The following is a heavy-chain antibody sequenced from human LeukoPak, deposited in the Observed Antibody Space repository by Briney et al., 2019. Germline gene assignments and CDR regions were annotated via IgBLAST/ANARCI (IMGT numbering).Heavy chain of an antibody. CDR1: GFTVGSNY. CDR3: AKFEAGHPY. D-gene: IGHD6-13*01. V-gene: IGHV3-53*01. J-gene: IGHJ4*02. CDR2: IYSGSDT. Sequence: GGSLRLSCAVSGFTVGSNYMSWVRQAPGKGLEWVSVIYSGSDTYYADSVKGRFTLSRDSSKNILYLQMNRLTAEDTAMFYCAKFEAGHPYWGQGTLVIVSS.